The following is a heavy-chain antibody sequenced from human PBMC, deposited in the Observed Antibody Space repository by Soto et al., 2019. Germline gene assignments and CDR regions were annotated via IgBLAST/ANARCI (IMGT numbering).Heavy chain of an antibody. Sequence: ASETLSLTCTGSGGSISSSSYYGGWILQPPGKGLEWIGRIYYSGSTYYNPSLKSRVTISVDTSKNQFSLKMSSVTAADTAVYYCTRVLSIVGVTLWWGQGNLVTVS. D-gene: IGHD1-26*01. CDR3: TRVLSIVGVTLW. V-gene: IGHV4-39*01. CDR1: GGSISSSSYY. J-gene: IGHJ4*02. CDR2: IYYSGST.